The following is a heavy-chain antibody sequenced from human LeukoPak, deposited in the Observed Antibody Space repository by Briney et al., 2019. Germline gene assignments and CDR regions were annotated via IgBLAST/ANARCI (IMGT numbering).Heavy chain of an antibody. CDR1: GGSVSTYY. J-gene: IGHJ5*02. CDR2: IHHSGGP. CDR3: AREPGYCTGGSCYGGWFDP. Sequence: SETLSLTCAVYGGSVSTYYWSWIRQSPGKGLEWIGEIHHSGGPIYNPSLKSRVAISLDTSRNQISLKLSSVTAADTAVYYCAREPGYCTGGSCYGGWFDPWGQGTLVTVSS. D-gene: IGHD2-15*01. V-gene: IGHV4-34*01.